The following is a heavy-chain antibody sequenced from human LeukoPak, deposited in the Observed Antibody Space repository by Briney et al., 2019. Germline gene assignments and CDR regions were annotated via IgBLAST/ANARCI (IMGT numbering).Heavy chain of an antibody. Sequence: GGSLRLTCAASGFTFSSYSMNWVRQAPGKGLEWVSSISSSSSYIYYADSVKGRFTISRDNAKNSLYLQMNSLRAEDTAVYYCARDQYLAYCGGDCYSGQFDYWGQGILVTVSS. CDR1: GFTFSSYS. CDR3: ARDQYLAYCGGDCYSGQFDY. V-gene: IGHV3-21*01. CDR2: ISSSSSYI. D-gene: IGHD2-21*02. J-gene: IGHJ4*02.